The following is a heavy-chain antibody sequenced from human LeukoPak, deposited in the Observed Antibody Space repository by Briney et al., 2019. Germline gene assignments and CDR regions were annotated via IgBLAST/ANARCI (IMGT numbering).Heavy chain of an antibody. D-gene: IGHD1-20*01. V-gene: IGHV3-11*06. CDR3: ARVITGTTWAPDY. J-gene: IGHJ4*02. CDR1: GFTFSDYY. Sequence: GGSLRLSCAASGFTFSDYYMSWIRQPPGKGLEWVSYISSSSSYTNYADSVKGRFTISRDSAKSSVYLQMNSLRAEDTAVYYCARVITGTTWAPDYWGQGTLATVSS. CDR2: ISSSSSYT.